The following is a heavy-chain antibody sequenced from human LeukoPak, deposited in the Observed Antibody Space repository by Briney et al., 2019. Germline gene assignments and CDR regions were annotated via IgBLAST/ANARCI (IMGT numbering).Heavy chain of an antibody. D-gene: IGHD3-22*01. V-gene: IGHV3-66*01. J-gene: IGHJ4*02. CDR2: IYSGGST. Sequence: GGSLRLSCVASGFTFSNYGMSWVRQAPGKGLEWVSVIYSGGSTYYADSVKGRFTISRDNSKNTLYLQMNSLRAEDTAVYYCARDSYDSSGYCGYWGQGTLVTVSS. CDR1: GFTFSNYG. CDR3: ARDSYDSSGYCGY.